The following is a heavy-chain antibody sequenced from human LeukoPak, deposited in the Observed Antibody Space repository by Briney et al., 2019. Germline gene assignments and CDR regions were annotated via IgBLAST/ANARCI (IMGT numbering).Heavy chain of an antibody. V-gene: IGHV1-8*01. CDR2: MNPNSGNT. CDR3: ARGRRIVGATSQYYFDY. D-gene: IGHD1-26*01. J-gene: IGHJ4*02. Sequence: GASVKVSCKASGYTFTSYDINWVRQATGQGLEWMGWMNPNSGNTGYAQKFQGRVTMTRNTSISTAYMELSSLRSEDTAVYYCARGRRIVGATSQYYFDYWGQGTLVTVSS. CDR1: GYTFTSYD.